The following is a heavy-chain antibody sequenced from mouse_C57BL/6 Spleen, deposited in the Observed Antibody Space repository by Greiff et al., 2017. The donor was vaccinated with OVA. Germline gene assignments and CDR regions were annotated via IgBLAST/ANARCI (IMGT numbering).Heavy chain of an antibody. CDR2: IYPGSGNT. D-gene: IGHD2-4*01. Sequence: VQLQQSGAELVRPGASVKLSCKASGYTFTHYYINWVKQRPGQGLEWIARIYPGSGNTYYNEKFKGKATLTAEKSSSTAYMQLSSLTSEDSAVYFCARAGGLRQGDYYAMDYWGQGTSVTVSS. CDR1: GYTFTHYY. V-gene: IGHV1-76*01. CDR3: ARAGGLRQGDYYAMDY. J-gene: IGHJ4*01.